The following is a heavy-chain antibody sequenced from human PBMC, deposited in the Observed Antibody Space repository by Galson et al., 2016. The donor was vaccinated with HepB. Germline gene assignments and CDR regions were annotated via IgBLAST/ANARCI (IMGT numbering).Heavy chain of an antibody. J-gene: IGHJ2*01. V-gene: IGHV3-53*01. Sequence: SLRLSCAASGFNVSGNYMTWFRQAPGKGLQWVSTIYRDDNTYYAASVKGRFTISRDLSKNTLFLQMNSLRAEDTAMYYCAIETAAAVNWFFDLWGRGTLVTVSS. D-gene: IGHD6-13*01. CDR3: AIETAAAVNWFFDL. CDR2: IYRDDNT. CDR1: GFNVSGNY.